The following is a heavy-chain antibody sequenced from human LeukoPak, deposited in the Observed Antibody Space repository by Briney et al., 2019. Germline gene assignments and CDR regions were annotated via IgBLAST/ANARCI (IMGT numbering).Heavy chain of an antibody. D-gene: IGHD1-7*01. CDR1: GYTFTGYY. J-gene: IGHJ5*02. V-gene: IGHV1-2*02. Sequence: ASVKVSCKASGYTFTGYYMHWVRQAPGQGLEWMGWINSNSGGTNYAQKFQGRVTMTRDTSISTAYMELSRLRSDDTAVYYCARALLAGTTFWFDPWGQGTLVTVSS. CDR2: INSNSGGT. CDR3: ARALLAGTTFWFDP.